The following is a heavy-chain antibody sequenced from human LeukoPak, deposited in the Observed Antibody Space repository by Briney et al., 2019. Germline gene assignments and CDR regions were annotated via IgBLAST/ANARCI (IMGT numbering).Heavy chain of an antibody. CDR3: ARAPGGFHGDYSPIAY. Sequence: GGSLRLSCAASGFTFSSYWMHWVRQAPGKRLQWLALTSDDGSAKYYADSVKGRFTISRDNSQNTLYLQMNSLRADETAIYYCARAPGGFHGDYSPIAYWGQGTLVTVSS. J-gene: IGHJ4*02. D-gene: IGHD4-17*01. V-gene: IGHV3-30-3*01. CDR2: TSDDGSAK. CDR1: GFTFSSYW.